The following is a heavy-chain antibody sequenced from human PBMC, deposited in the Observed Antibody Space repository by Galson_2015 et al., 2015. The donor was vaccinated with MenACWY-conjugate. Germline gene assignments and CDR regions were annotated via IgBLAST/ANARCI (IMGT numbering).Heavy chain of an antibody. Sequence: SLRLSCAASGFPFGDFTMNWVRQTPEKGLEWVSSISRSRTFIYYADSVKGRFTISRDNANNSLYLQMNSLRAEDSAVYYCARFPLYSSSWYYFDYWGQGTLVTVSS. V-gene: IGHV3-21*01. CDR1: GFPFGDFT. CDR3: ARFPLYSSSWYYFDY. CDR2: ISRSRTFI. J-gene: IGHJ4*02. D-gene: IGHD6-13*01.